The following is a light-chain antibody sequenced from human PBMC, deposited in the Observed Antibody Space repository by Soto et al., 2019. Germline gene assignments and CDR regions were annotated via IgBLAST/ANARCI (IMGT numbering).Light chain of an antibody. CDR2: GVS. CDR3: SLYTSSSTEV. V-gene: IGLV2-18*01. J-gene: IGLJ1*01. CDR1: SSDVGSYNR. Sequence: QSALTQPPSVSGSPGQSVTISCTGTSSDVGSYNRVSWYQQPPGTAPKLMIYGVSNRPSGVPDRFSGSKSGNTASLTISGLQAEDEADYYCSLYTSSSTEVFGTGTKVTVL.